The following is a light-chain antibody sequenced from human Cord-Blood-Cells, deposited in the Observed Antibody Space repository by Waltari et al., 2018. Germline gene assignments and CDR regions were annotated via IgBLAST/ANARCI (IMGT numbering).Light chain of an antibody. CDR2: DVS. Sequence: QSALTQPASVSGSPGQSITISCTGTSSDVGGYNYVSWYQQHPGKAPTLRIYDVSNRPSGVSNRFSGSKSGNTSSLTISGLQAEDEADYYCSSYTSSSTYVVFGGGTKLTVL. V-gene: IGLV2-14*01. CDR1: SSDVGGYNY. CDR3: SSYTSSSTYVV. J-gene: IGLJ2*01.